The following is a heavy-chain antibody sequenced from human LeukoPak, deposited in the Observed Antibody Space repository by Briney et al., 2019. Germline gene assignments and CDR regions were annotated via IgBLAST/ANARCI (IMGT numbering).Heavy chain of an antibody. CDR1: GFSFSSYA. J-gene: IGHJ5*02. CDR3: TKGQSGTSFDP. Sequence: GGSLRLSCAASGFSFSSYAMSWVRQAPGKGLEWVSSASGSGGTTDYADSVKGRFIISRDNPRNTLYLQMNSLRGEDTAMYYWTKGQSGTSFDPWGQGTLVTVSS. D-gene: IGHD2-15*01. V-gene: IGHV3-23*01. CDR2: ASGSGGTT.